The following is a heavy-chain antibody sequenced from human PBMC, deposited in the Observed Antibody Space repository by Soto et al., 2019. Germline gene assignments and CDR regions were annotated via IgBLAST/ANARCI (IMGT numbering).Heavy chain of an antibody. CDR3: AREVEVAGTRYYFDY. Sequence: HVQLVQSGAEVKKPGSSVKVSCKASGGTFSSYAISWVRQAPGQGLEWMGGIIPIFGTANYAQKFQGRVTINADESTSTAYMELSSRRSEDTAVYYCAREVEVAGTRYYFDYWGQGTLVTVSS. CDR1: GGTFSSYA. J-gene: IGHJ4*02. V-gene: IGHV1-69*01. D-gene: IGHD6-19*01. CDR2: IIPIFGTA.